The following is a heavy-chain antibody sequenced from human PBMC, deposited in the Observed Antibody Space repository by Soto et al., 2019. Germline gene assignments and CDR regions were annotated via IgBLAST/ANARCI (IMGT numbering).Heavy chain of an antibody. J-gene: IGHJ6*03. Sequence: GGSLRLSCAACGFTFSSYAMSWVRQAPGKGLEWVSAISGSGGSTYYADSVKGRFTISRDNSKNTLYLQMNSLRAEDTAVYYCAQGASGEDYYYYYMDVWGKGTTVTVSS. V-gene: IGHV3-23*01. CDR2: ISGSGGST. CDR1: GFTFSSYA. CDR3: AQGASGEDYYYYYMDV.